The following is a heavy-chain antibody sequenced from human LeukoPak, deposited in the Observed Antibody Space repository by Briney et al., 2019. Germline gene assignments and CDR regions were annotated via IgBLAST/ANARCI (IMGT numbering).Heavy chain of an antibody. J-gene: IGHJ4*02. D-gene: IGHD5-18*01. V-gene: IGHV3-30*04. CDR2: ISYDGSNK. Sequence: GGSLRLSCAASGFTSSSYAMHWVRQAPGKGLEWVAVISYDGSNKYYADSVKGRFTISRDNSKNTLYQQMNSLRAEDTAVYYCARAPRGYSYGYALDYWGQGTLVTVSS. CDR1: GFTSSSYA. CDR3: ARAPRGYSYGYALDY.